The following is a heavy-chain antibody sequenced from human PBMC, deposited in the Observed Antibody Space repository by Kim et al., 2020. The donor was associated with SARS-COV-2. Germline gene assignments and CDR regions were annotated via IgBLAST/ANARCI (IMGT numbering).Heavy chain of an antibody. J-gene: IGHJ4*02. CDR2: INSDGSTT. D-gene: IGHD7-27*01. CDR3: ARGGPNWGYLFED. V-gene: IGHV3-74*01. CDR1: GLIFSDNW. Sequence: GGSLRLSCAASGLIFSDNWMHWVRQAPGKGLVWVSRINSDGSTTSYADSVKGRFTISRDNAKNTLYLQMNSLRAEDTAVYYCARGGPNWGYLFEDWGQGALVTVSS.